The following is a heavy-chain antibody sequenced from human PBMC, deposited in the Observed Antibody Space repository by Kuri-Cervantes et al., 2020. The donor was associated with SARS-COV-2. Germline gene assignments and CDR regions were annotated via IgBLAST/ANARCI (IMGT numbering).Heavy chain of an antibody. D-gene: IGHD4-17*01. CDR1: GESFIGYY. CDR2: IYYSGST. V-gene: IGHV4-59*12. CDR3: ARPRYGDYDGAFDI. Sequence: SETLSLTCAVYGESFIGYYWSWIRQPPGKGLEWIGYIYYSGSTNYNPSLKSRVTISVDTSKNQFSLKLSSVTAADTAVYYCARPRYGDYDGAFDIWGQGKMVTVSS. J-gene: IGHJ3*02.